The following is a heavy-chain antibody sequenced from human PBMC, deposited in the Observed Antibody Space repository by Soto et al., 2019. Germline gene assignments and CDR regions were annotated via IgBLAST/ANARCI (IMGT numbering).Heavy chain of an antibody. J-gene: IGHJ5*02. D-gene: IGHD4-17*01. CDR1: GFTFSSYG. CDR2: IWYDGSNK. V-gene: IGHV3-33*06. CDR3: AKSGYGDTLNWFDP. Sequence: PGGSLRLSCAASGFTFSSYGMHWVRQAPGKGLEWVAVIWYDGSNKYYADSVKGRFTISRDNSKNTLYLQMNSLRAEDTAVYYCAKSGYGDTLNWFDPWGQGTLVTVSS.